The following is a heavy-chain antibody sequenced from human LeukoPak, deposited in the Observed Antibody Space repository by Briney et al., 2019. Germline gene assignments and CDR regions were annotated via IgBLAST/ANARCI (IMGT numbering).Heavy chain of an antibody. CDR2: IWCDGSNK. D-gene: IGHD6-13*01. CDR3: AVPLLAAANN. V-gene: IGHV3-33*08. Sequence: QPGRSLRLSCAASGFTFSSYGMHWVRQAPGKGLEWVAVIWCDGSNKYYADSVKGRFTISRDNSKNTLYLQMASLRAEDTAVYYCAVPLLAAANNWGQGTLVTVSS. J-gene: IGHJ4*02. CDR1: GFTFSSYG.